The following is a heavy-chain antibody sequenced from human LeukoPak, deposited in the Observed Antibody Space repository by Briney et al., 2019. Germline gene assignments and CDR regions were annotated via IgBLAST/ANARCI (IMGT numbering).Heavy chain of an antibody. CDR1: GFTFSSYG. CDR3: AREGQQLVLTPDAFDI. D-gene: IGHD6-13*01. J-gene: IGHJ3*02. V-gene: IGHV3-30*03. Sequence: PGGSLRLSCAASGFTFSSYGMHWVRQAPGKGLEWVAVISYDGSNKYYADSVKGRFTISRDNSKNTLYLQMNSLRAGDTAVYYCAREGQQLVLTPDAFDIWGQGTMVTVSS. CDR2: ISYDGSNK.